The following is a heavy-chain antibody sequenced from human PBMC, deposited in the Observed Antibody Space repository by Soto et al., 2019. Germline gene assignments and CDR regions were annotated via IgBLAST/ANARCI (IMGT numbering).Heavy chain of an antibody. V-gene: IGHV1-8*01. CDR2: MNPNSGNT. D-gene: IGHD6-13*01. CDR3: ASWDSSSTPPSDY. Sequence: ASVKVSCKASGYTFTSYAINWVRQATGQGLEWMGWMNPNSGNTGYAQKFQGRVTMTRNTSISTAYMELSSLRSEDTAVYYCASWDSSSTPPSDYWGQGTLVTVSS. J-gene: IGHJ4*02. CDR1: GYTFTSYA.